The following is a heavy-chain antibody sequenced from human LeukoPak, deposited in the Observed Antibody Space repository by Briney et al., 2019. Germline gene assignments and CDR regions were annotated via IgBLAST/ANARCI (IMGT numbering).Heavy chain of an antibody. D-gene: IGHD4-11*01. CDR1: GGSISTYY. CDR3: ARPYSNYEAFDI. J-gene: IGHJ3*02. V-gene: IGHV4-59*01. Sequence: PSETLSLTCTVSGGSISTYYWTWIRRPPGKGLEWIGYIYYSGSTNYNPSLKSQVTISVDTSKNQFSLKLSSVTAADTAVYYCARPYSNYEAFDIWGQGTIVTVSS. CDR2: IYYSGST.